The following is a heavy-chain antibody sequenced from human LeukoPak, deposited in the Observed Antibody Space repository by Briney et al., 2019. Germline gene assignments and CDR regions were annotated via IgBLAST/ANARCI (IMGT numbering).Heavy chain of an antibody. V-gene: IGHV3-48*03. D-gene: IGHD5-24*01. CDR1: GFTFSSYE. CDR2: ISSSGSTI. CDR3: ARARTRATKGWFDP. J-gene: IGHJ5*02. Sequence: GGSLRLSCAASGFTFSSYEMNWVRQAPGKGLEWVSYISSSGSTIYYADSVKGRFTISRDNAKNSLYLQMNSLRAEDTAVYYCARARTRATKGWFDPWGQGTLVTVSS.